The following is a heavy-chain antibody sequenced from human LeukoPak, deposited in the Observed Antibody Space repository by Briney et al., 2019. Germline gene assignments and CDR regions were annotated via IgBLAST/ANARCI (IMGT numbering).Heavy chain of an antibody. V-gene: IGHV1-8*01. CDR2: MNPNSGNT. D-gene: IGHD4-11*01. J-gene: IGHJ5*02. CDR3: AVLYSNYDNWFDP. Sequence: ASVTVSCKASGYTFTSYDINWVRQATGQGLEWMGWMNPNSGNTGYAQKFQGRVTMTRNTSISTAYMELSSLRSEDTAVYYCAVLYSNYDNWFDPWGQGTLVTVSS. CDR1: GYTFTSYD.